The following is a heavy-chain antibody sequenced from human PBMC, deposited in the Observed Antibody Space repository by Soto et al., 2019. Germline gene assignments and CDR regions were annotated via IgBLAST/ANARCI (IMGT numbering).Heavy chain of an antibody. Sequence: QVRLVESGGGLVKPGGSLRLSCAASGFSFSDYYMSWIRQAPGKGLEWISYISVDSTYTNYADSVKGRFTISRDNAKKSLYLHLHSLRDDDTAVYYCAGDWGLIVVPTVYGMDVWGQGTPVTVS. D-gene: IGHD2-2*01. J-gene: IGHJ6*02. CDR1: GFSFSDYY. V-gene: IGHV3-11*05. CDR3: AGDWGLIVVPTVYGMDV. CDR2: ISVDSTYT.